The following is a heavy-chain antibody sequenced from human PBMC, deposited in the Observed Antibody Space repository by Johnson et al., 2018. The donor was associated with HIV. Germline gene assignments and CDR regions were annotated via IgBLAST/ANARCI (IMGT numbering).Heavy chain of an antibody. CDR1: GLTFSSYG. J-gene: IGHJ3*02. CDR3: AKEEDIWRLGLYRAFDM. V-gene: IGHV3-30*02. D-gene: IGHD2-15*01. Sequence: QVQLVESGGGVVQPGRSLRLSCAAPGLTFSSYGMHWVRQAPGKGLEWVAFIHYDGSNKYYADSVKGRFTISRDNSKNTLYLQMNSLRAEDTAVYYCAKEEDIWRLGLYRAFDMWGQGTMVTVSS. CDR2: IHYDGSNK.